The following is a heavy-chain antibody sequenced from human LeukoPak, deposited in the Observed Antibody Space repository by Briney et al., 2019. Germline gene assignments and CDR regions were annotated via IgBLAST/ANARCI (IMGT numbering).Heavy chain of an antibody. D-gene: IGHD6-6*01. CDR1: GGSISSSGSY. V-gene: IGHV4-39*07. CDR3: ARVMAARREDLNWFDP. CDR2: VYYSGNT. J-gene: IGHJ5*02. Sequence: SETLSLTCTVSGGSISSSGSYWGWIRQPPGKGLERIGSVYYSGNTYNPSLKSRVTISVDTSKNQVSLNLTSVNAADTAIYYCARVMAARREDLNWFDPWGQGTLVTVSS.